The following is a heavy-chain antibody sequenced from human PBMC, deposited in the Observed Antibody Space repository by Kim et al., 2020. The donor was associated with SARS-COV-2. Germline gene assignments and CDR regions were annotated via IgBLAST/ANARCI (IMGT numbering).Heavy chain of an antibody. Sequence: SETLSLTCTVSGGSISSYYWSWIRQPPGKGLEWIGYIYYSGSTNYNPSLKSRVTISVDTSKNQFSLKLSSVTAADTAVYYCARVPLCSSCFWFDPWGQGTLVTVSS. CDR2: IYYSGST. CDR1: GGSISSYY. D-gene: IGHD6-6*01. J-gene: IGHJ5*02. V-gene: IGHV4-59*13. CDR3: ARVPLCSSCFWFDP.